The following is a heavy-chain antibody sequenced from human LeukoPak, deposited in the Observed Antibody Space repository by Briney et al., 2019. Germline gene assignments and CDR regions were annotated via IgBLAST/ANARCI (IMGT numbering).Heavy chain of an antibody. Sequence: ASVKVSCKVSGYTFTSYDINWVRQATGQGLEWMGWMNPNSGNTGYAQKFQGRVTMTRNTSISTAYMELSSLRSEDTAVYYCARVGGCSSTSCYTGFEYWGQGTLVTVSS. J-gene: IGHJ4*02. CDR2: MNPNSGNT. V-gene: IGHV1-8*01. CDR3: ARVGGCSSTSCYTGFEY. CDR1: GYTFTSYD. D-gene: IGHD2-2*02.